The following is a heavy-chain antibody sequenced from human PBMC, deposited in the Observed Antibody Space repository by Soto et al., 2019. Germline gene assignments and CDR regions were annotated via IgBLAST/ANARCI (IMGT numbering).Heavy chain of an antibody. D-gene: IGHD3-3*01. CDR3: ARHFGAADAFDI. CDR2: IYPGDSDT. CDR1: GYSFTSYW. Sequence: VGSLKISCNGSGYSFTSYWIGWVGQMPWKGLEWMGIIYPGDSDTRYSPSFQGQVTISADKSISTAYLQWSSLKASDTAMYYCARHFGAADAFDIWGQGTMVTVSS. V-gene: IGHV5-51*01. J-gene: IGHJ3*02.